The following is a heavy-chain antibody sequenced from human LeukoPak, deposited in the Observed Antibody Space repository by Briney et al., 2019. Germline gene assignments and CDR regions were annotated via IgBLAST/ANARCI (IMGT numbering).Heavy chain of an antibody. Sequence: GGSLRLSCAASGFTFSSYGMHWLRQAPGKGLEWVAVIWYDGSNKYYADSVKGRFTISRDNSKNTLYLQMNSLRAEDTAVYYCAKVLEAATNDAFDIWGQGTMVTVSS. CDR1: GFTFSSYG. V-gene: IGHV3-33*06. CDR2: IWYDGSNK. J-gene: IGHJ3*02. CDR3: AKVLEAATNDAFDI. D-gene: IGHD2-15*01.